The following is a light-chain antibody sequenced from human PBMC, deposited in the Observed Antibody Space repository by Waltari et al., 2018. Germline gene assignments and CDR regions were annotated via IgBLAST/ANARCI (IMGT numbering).Light chain of an antibody. CDR2: DAA. CDR3: HQYDDVPPDT. Sequence: DIHLTQTLSSLSASVGARVTITCHASDDINAFLNWYQQKPGTAPKHLVYDAASLVTEVPSRFSGDGSESLFTLTISSLQPEDVATYYCHQYDDVPPDTFGPGTKVNLK. J-gene: IGKJ3*01. V-gene: IGKV1-33*01. CDR1: DDINAF.